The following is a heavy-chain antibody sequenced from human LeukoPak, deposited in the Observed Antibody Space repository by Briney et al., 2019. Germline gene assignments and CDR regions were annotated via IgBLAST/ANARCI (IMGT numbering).Heavy chain of an antibody. CDR1: GGSISSSSYY. V-gene: IGHV4-39*01. Sequence: SETLSLTCTVSGGSISSSSYYWGWIRQPPGQGLEWIGSIYYSGSTYYSPSLKSRVTISVDTSKNQFSLKLSSVTAADTAVYYCARHGYTADDYWGQGTLVTVSS. D-gene: IGHD2-2*02. CDR3: ARHGYTADDY. J-gene: IGHJ4*02. CDR2: IYYSGST.